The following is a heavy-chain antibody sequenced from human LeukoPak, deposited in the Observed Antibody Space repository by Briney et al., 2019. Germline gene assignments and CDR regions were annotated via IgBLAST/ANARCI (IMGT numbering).Heavy chain of an antibody. CDR1: GFTFSSYS. CDR3: ARDRAMEVGAYYFDY. Sequence: PGGSLRLSCAASGFTFSSYSMNWARHAPGKGLEWGSSISSSSSYIYYADSVKGRFTISRDNAKNSLYLQMNSLRAEDTAVYYCARDRAMEVGAYYFDYWGQGTLVTVSS. J-gene: IGHJ4*02. V-gene: IGHV3-21*01. D-gene: IGHD1-26*01. CDR2: ISSSSSYI.